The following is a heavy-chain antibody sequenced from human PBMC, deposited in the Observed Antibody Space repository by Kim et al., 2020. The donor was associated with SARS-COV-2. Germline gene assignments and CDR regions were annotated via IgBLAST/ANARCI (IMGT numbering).Heavy chain of an antibody. J-gene: IGHJ6*01. CDR3: VKGIGWFGEMYYYGMDV. D-gene: IGHD3-10*01. CDR1: GFTFDDYT. Sequence: GGSLRLSCTASGFTFDDYTMHWVRQAPGKGLEWVSLISWDGGSTYYADSVKGRFTISRDNSKNSLYLQMNSLRTEDTALYYCVKGIGWFGEMYYYGMDV. V-gene: IGHV3-43*01. CDR2: ISWDGGST.